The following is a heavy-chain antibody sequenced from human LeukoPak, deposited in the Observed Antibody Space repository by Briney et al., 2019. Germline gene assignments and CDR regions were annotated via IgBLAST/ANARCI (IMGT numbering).Heavy chain of an antibody. Sequence: ASVKVSCKASGYTFTGYYMHWVRQAPGQGLEWMGWINPNSGGTNYAQRFQGRVTMTRDTSISTAYMELSRLRSDDTAVYYCAGRPQGVILSVVDYWGQGTLVTVSS. D-gene: IGHD2-21*01. CDR3: AGRPQGVILSVVDY. J-gene: IGHJ4*02. CDR1: GYTFTGYY. V-gene: IGHV1-2*02. CDR2: INPNSGGT.